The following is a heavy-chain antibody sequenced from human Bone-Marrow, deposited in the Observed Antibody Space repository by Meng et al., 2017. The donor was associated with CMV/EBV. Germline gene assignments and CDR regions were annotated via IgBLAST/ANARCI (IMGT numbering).Heavy chain of an antibody. CDR1: GGSFSGYY. CDR3: ARAYSSSSSLGR. D-gene: IGHD6-6*01. J-gene: IGHJ4*02. V-gene: IGHV3-11*04. Sequence: GGSLSLTCAVYGGSFSGYYWSWIRQAPGKGLEWVSAISGSGGSTYYADSVKGRFTISRDNAKNSLYLQMNSLRVEDTAVYYCARAYSSSSSLGRWGQGTLVTVSS. CDR2: ISGSGGST.